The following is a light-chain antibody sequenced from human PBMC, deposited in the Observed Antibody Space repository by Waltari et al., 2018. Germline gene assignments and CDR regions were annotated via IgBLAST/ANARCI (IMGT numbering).Light chain of an antibody. CDR1: QSVSIY. Sequence: ETVLTQSPGTLSWSPGERATLSCRASQSVSIYLAWYQQKPGQAPRLLMYHSATRATGIPDRFSGSGSGTDFRLTISRLEPEDFAVYYCQNYERLPATFGQGTKVEIK. CDR3: QNYERLPAT. V-gene: IGKV3-20*01. CDR2: HSA. J-gene: IGKJ1*01.